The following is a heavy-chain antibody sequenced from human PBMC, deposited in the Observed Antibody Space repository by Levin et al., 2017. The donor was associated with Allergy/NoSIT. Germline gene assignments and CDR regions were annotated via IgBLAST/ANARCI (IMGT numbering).Heavy chain of an antibody. V-gene: IGHV3-13*01. J-gene: IGHJ3*02. CDR1: GFTFSSYD. CDR2: IGTAGDT. Sequence: AASVKVSCAASGFTFSSYDMHWVRQATGKGLEWVSAIGTAGDTYYPGSVKGRFTISRENAKNSLYLQMNSLRAGDTAVYYCARSGAGNNAFDIWGQGTMVTVSS. D-gene: IGHD3-10*01. CDR3: ARSGAGNNAFDI.